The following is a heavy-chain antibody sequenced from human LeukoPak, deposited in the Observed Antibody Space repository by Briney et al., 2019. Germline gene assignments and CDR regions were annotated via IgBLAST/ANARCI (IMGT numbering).Heavy chain of an antibody. D-gene: IGHD4-11*01. J-gene: IGHJ4*02. CDR1: GWSISPYY. V-gene: IGHV4-59*08. Sequence: PSETLSLTCTVSGWSISPYYLTWSHQPPGKGLDWIGYVHYSGSTKYNPSLKNRVTISLDTSKNQFSLRLSSVTDPDTAVYYFARHYKSTRTTVVDYWGQGTLVTVSS. CDR2: VHYSGST. CDR3: ARHYKSTRTTVVDY.